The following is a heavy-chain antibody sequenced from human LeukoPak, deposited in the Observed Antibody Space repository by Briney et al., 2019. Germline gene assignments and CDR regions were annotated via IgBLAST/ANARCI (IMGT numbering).Heavy chain of an antibody. CDR1: GFTFSSYA. Sequence: GGSLRLSCAASGFTFSSYAMSCVRQAPGKGLEWVSAISGSGGSTYYADSVKGRFTVSRDNSKNTLYLQMNSLRAEDTAVYYCAKEYAIFGVVMNAFDIWGQGTMVTVSS. J-gene: IGHJ3*02. CDR3: AKEYAIFGVVMNAFDI. D-gene: IGHD3-3*01. CDR2: ISGSGGST. V-gene: IGHV3-23*01.